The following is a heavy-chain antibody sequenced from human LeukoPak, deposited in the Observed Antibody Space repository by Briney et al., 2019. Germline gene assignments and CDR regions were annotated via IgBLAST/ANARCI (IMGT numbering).Heavy chain of an antibody. CDR1: GFTFNNYA. V-gene: IGHV3-43*02. CDR3: GVSFYYCYGLDV. Sequence: GGSLRLSCAASGFTFNNYAMHWVRQAPGKGLEWVSLISGNAGGTYYADSMKGRFTISRDNSKKSLYLQMNSLRIDDTALYYCGVSFYYCYGLDVWGEGTTVTVSS. D-gene: IGHD3-10*01. J-gene: IGHJ6*04. CDR2: ISGNAGGT.